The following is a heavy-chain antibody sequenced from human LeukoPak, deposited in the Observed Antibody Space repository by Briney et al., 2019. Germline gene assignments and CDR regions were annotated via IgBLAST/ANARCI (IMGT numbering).Heavy chain of an antibody. CDR3: ARGGAVAGIRYGMDV. CDR2: IYSGGST. J-gene: IGHJ6*02. Sequence: QPGGSLRLSCAASGFTVSSNYMSWVRQAPGKGLEWVSVIYSGGSTYYADSVKGRFTISRDNSKNTLYLQMNSLRAEDTAVYYCARGGAVAGIRYGMDVWGQGTTVAVSS. CDR1: GFTVSSNY. V-gene: IGHV3-66*01. D-gene: IGHD6-19*01.